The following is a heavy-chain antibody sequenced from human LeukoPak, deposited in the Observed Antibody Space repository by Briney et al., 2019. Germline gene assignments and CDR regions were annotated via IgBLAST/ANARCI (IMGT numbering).Heavy chain of an antibody. Sequence: GGSLRLSCAASGFTFSTYWMAWVRQAPGKGLEWVANIKYDGSEKYYVDSVKGRFTTSRDNAKNSLYLQMNSLRDEDTAVYYCARDLVIEPTGDWFDPWGQGTLVIVSS. CDR2: IKYDGSEK. D-gene: IGHD2/OR15-2a*01. V-gene: IGHV3-7*01. J-gene: IGHJ5*02. CDR1: GFTFSTYW. CDR3: ARDLVIEPTGDWFDP.